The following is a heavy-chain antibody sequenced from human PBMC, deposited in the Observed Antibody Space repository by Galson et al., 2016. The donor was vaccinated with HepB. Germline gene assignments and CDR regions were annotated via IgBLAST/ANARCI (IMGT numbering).Heavy chain of an antibody. D-gene: IGHD3-10*01. CDR3: ARGPRNYYGSGSYLDY. CDR2: IIPIFGTA. Sequence: SVKVSCKASGGTFSNYPISWVRQAPGQGLEWMGGIIPIFGTAKYAQKFQGRVTITADESTSIVYMELKSLTYADTAVYYCARGPRNYYGSGSYLDYWGQGTLVTVSS. V-gene: IGHV1-69*13. J-gene: IGHJ4*02. CDR1: GGTFSNYP.